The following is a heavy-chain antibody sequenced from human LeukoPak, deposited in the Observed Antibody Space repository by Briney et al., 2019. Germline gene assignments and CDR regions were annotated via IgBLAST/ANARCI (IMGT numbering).Heavy chain of an antibody. CDR3: AREDSSGWLIDY. CDR2: IIPILGIA. V-gene: IGHV1-69*04. J-gene: IGHJ4*02. D-gene: IGHD6-19*01. CDR1: GGTFSGYA. Sequence: SVKVSCKASGGTFSGYAISWVRQAPGQGLEWMGRIIPILGIANYAQKFQGRVTITADKSTSTAYMELSSLRSEDTAVYYCAREDSSGWLIDYWGQGTLVTVSS.